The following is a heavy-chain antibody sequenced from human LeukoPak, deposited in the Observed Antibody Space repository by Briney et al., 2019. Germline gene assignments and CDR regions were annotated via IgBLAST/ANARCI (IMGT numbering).Heavy chain of an antibody. Sequence: GGSLRLSCAASGFTFSSYGMHWVRQAPGKGLEWVAVISYDGSNKYYADSVKGRFTISRDNSKNTLYLQMNSLRAEDTAVYYCAKSPAGIPDYWGQGTLVTVSS. CDR1: GFTFSSYG. D-gene: IGHD2-15*01. CDR3: AKSPAGIPDY. V-gene: IGHV3-30*18. J-gene: IGHJ4*02. CDR2: ISYDGSNK.